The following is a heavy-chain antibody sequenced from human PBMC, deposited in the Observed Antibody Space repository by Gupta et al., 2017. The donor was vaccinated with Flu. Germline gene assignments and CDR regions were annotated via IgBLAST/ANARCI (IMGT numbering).Heavy chain of an antibody. Sequence: QAPGKGPEWVSSIAGSAGNTYFADSVKGRFTLSRDNSKNTLFLQMKNLRAQDTAVYYCVKSADYCGNTGEFDIWGQGTMVSVSS. D-gene: IGHD2-21*01. CDR2: IAGSAGNT. V-gene: IGHV3-23*01. J-gene: IGHJ3*02. CDR3: VKSADYCGNTGEFDI.